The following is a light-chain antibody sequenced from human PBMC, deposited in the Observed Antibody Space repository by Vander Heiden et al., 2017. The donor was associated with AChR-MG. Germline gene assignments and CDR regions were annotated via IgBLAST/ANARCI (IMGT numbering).Light chain of an antibody. CDR1: QSINSA. J-gene: IGKJ1*01. V-gene: IGKV1-5*01. CDR2: DAS. Sequence: DIQMTQSPSTLSASVGDRVTITCRASQSINSALAWYQQKPGKAPKVLIYDASSLESGVPSRFSGSGSGTEFTLTISSLQPDDFATYYCQQYNTYWTFGQGTKVEIK. CDR3: QQYNTYWT.